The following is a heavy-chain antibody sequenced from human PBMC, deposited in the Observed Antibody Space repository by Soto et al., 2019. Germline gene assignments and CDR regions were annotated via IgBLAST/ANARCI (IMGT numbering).Heavy chain of an antibody. CDR1: GYTFTSYG. Sequence: GASVKVSCKASGYTFTSYGISWVRQAPGQGLEWVGWISAYNGNTNYAQKLQGRVTMTTDTSTSTAYMELRSLRSDDTAVYYCARDYGDYVWGIDFDYWGQGTLVTVSS. J-gene: IGHJ4*02. CDR3: ARDYGDYVWGIDFDY. D-gene: IGHD4-17*01. CDR2: ISAYNGNT. V-gene: IGHV1-18*01.